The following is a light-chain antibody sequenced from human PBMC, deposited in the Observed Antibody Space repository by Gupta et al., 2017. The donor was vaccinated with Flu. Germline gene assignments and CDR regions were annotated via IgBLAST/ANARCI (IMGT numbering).Light chain of an antibody. V-gene: IGLV2-11*01. CDR2: DVT. J-gene: IGLJ1*01. CDR1: STDVRYYKY. CDR3: CSHAGTFYV. Sequence: QSALTQPRSVSGSPGQSVTISCTGSSTDVRYYKYVSWFQQHPGKAPKLIIYDVTGRPSGVPDRFSGSKSGSTASLTISGLQTEDEAAYYCCSHAGTFYVFGSGTKVIVL.